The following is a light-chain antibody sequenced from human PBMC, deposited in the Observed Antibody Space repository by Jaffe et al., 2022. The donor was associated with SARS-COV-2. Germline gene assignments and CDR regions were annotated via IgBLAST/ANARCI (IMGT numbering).Light chain of an antibody. CDR1: SSNIGTNT. CDR3: ATWDDSLRGYV. Sequence: QSVLTQPPSASGTPGQRVAISCSGGSSNIGTNTVNWYQQFPGTAPKLLIYSNDQRPSGVPDRFSGSKSATSASLAISELQSDDEADYYCATWDDSLRGYVFGTGTKVTVL. CDR2: SND. V-gene: IGLV1-44*01. J-gene: IGLJ1*01.